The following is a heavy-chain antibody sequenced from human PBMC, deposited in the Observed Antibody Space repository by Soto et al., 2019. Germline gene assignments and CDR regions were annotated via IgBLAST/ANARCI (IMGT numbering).Heavy chain of an antibody. Sequence: SETLSLTCTVSGGSISSYYWSWIRQPPGKGLEWIGYIYYSGSTNYNPSLKSRVTISVDTSKNQFSLKLSSVTAADTAVYYCARHTRGYCSSTSCPNWFDPWGQGTLVTVSS. CDR1: GGSISSYY. CDR3: ARHTRGYCSSTSCPNWFDP. V-gene: IGHV4-59*01. D-gene: IGHD2-2*01. J-gene: IGHJ5*02. CDR2: IYYSGST.